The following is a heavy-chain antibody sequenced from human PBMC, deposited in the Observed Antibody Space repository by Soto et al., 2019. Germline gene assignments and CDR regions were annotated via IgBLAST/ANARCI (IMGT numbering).Heavy chain of an antibody. CDR3: ARDRPGYSYGIAFDY. J-gene: IGHJ4*02. Sequence: SVKVSCKASGGTFSSYAISWVRQAPGQGLEWMGGIIPIFGTANYAQKFQGRVTITADESTSTAYMELGSLRSEDTAVYYCARDRPGYSYGIAFDYWGQGALVTVSS. CDR2: IIPIFGTA. CDR1: GGTFSSYA. V-gene: IGHV1-69*13. D-gene: IGHD5-18*01.